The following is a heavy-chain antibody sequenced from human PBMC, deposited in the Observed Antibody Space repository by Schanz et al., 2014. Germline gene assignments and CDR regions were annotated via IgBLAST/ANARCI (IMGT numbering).Heavy chain of an antibody. D-gene: IGHD3-10*01. V-gene: IGHV3-21*04. CDR3: ARVGGSVFDY. J-gene: IGHJ4*02. CDR2: ISSGGGST. Sequence: DVQLLDSGGGVVQPGRSLRLSCTASGFTFSSYSMNWVRQAPGKGLEWVSSISSGGGSTYYADSVKGRFTISRDNSKNSPYLQMNSLRAGDTAVYYCARVGGSVFDYWGQGTLVTVSS. CDR1: GFTFSSYS.